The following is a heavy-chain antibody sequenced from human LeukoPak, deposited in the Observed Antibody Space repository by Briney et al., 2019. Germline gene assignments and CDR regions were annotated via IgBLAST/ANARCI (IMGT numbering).Heavy chain of an antibody. CDR2: ISGSGGST. CDR1: GFTFSSYA. Sequence: GSLRLSCAASGFTFSSYAMSWVRQAPGKGLEWVSAISGSGGSTYYADSVKGRFTISRDNSKNTLYLQMNSLRAEDTAVYYCAKDRVMYYYDSSGYTSYWGQGTLVTVSS. J-gene: IGHJ4*02. D-gene: IGHD3-22*01. V-gene: IGHV3-23*01. CDR3: AKDRVMYYYDSSGYTSY.